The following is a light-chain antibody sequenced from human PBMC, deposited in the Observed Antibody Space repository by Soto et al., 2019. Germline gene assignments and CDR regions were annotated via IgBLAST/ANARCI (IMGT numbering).Light chain of an antibody. CDR2: DVT. CDR3: CSYAGTYTYV. CDR1: SSDVGGHDY. Sequence: QSALTQPRSVSGSPGQSVTISCTGTSSDVGGHDYVSWYQQHPGKAPKLVIYDVTKWPSGVPDRFSGSKSGNTASLTISGLQTEDEADYYCCSYAGTYTYVFGTGTKVTVL. V-gene: IGLV2-11*01. J-gene: IGLJ1*01.